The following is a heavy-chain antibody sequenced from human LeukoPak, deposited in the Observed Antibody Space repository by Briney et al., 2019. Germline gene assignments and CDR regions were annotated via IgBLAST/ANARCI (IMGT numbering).Heavy chain of an antibody. J-gene: IGHJ3*02. Sequence: ASVKVSCKASGGTFSSYAISWVRQAPGQGLEWMGGIIPIFGTANYAQKFQGRVTITTDESTSTAYMELSSLRSEDTAVYYCASEPAEQQLLHAFDIWGQGTMVTVSS. CDR3: ASEPAEQQLLHAFDI. CDR1: GGTFSSYA. D-gene: IGHD6-13*01. CDR2: IIPIFGTA. V-gene: IGHV1-69*05.